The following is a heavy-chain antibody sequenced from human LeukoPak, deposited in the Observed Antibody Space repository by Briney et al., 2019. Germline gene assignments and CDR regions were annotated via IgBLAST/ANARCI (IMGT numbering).Heavy chain of an antibody. J-gene: IGHJ4*02. CDR3: ARGSVAGVQFDY. CDR2: ICGGGDDT. V-gene: IGHV3-23*01. Sequence: GGSLRLSCAASGFTFSSYAMSWVRQAPGKGLEWVSSICGGGDDTYYADSVEGRFTISRDNSQNTLYLQMNSLRAEDTAVYYCARGSVAGVQFDYWGQGTLVTVSS. D-gene: IGHD6-19*01. CDR1: GFTFSSYA.